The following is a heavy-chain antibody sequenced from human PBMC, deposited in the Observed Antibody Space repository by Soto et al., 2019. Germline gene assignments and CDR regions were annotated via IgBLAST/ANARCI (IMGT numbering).Heavy chain of an antibody. Sequence: QVQLQQWGAGLLKPSETLSLTCAVYGGYFSGYYWSWIRQPPGKGLEWIGEINHSGSTNYNPSLKSRVTISVDTSKNQFSLKLSSVTAADTAVYYCARGRGIAVARRWFDPWGQGTLVTVSS. J-gene: IGHJ5*02. D-gene: IGHD6-19*01. CDR2: INHSGST. CDR3: ARGRGIAVARRWFDP. CDR1: GGYFSGYY. V-gene: IGHV4-34*01.